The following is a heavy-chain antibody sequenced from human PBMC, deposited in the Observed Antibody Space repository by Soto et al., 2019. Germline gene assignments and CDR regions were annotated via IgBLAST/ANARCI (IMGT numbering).Heavy chain of an antibody. CDR1: GGSISSGAYY. CDR2: VYYTGTT. D-gene: IGHD3-22*01. J-gene: IGHJ4*02. V-gene: IGHV4-31*03. Sequence: QVQLQESGPGLVKPSQTLSLTCTVSGGSISSGAYYWSWIRQHPGEGLEWIGYVYYTGTTYYNPSLKRRVTILVDTSKHQFSLKLSSVTAADTAVYYCARLSSYDSSDFYHFDSWGQGTLVTVSS. CDR3: ARLSSYDSSDFYHFDS.